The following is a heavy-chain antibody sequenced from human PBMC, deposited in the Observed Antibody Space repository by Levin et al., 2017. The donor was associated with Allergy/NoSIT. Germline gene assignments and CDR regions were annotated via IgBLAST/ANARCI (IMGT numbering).Heavy chain of an antibody. J-gene: IGHJ4*02. CDR1: GFTFSSYA. D-gene: IGHD2-15*01. V-gene: IGHV3-23*01. CDR3: AKDLPDIVVVVAATFDY. CDR2: ISGSGGST. Sequence: HSGGSLRLSCAASGFTFSSYAMSWVRQAPGKGLEWVSAISGSGGSTYYADSVKGRFTISRDNSKNTLYLQMNSLRAEDTAVYYCAKDLPDIVVVVAATFDYWGQGTLVTVSS.